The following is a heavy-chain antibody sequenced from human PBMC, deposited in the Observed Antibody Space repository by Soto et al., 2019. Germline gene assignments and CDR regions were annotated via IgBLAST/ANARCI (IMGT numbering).Heavy chain of an antibody. CDR2: ISWDGGST. J-gene: IGHJ4*02. CDR3: AKDMIGYCSSTSCYIDY. V-gene: IGHV3-43*01. D-gene: IGHD2-2*03. Sequence: EVQLVESGGVVVQPGGSLRLSCAASGFTFDDYTMHWVRQAPGKGLEWVSLISWDGGSTYYADSVKGRFTISRDNSKNSLYLQMNSLRTEDTALYYCAKDMIGYCSSTSCYIDYWGQGTLVTVSP. CDR1: GFTFDDYT.